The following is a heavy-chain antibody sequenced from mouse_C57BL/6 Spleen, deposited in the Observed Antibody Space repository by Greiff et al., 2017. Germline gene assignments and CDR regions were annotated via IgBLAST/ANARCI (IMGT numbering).Heavy chain of an antibody. J-gene: IGHJ2*01. V-gene: IGHV7-3*01. CDR3: ARYRYYGSRGFDY. Sequence: DVMLVESGGGLVQPGGSLSLSCAASGFTFTDYYMSWVRQPPGKALEWLGFISNTANGYTTEYSASVKGRFTISRANSQSILYLQMNALRAEDSATYYCARYRYYGSRGFDYWGQGTTLTVSS. D-gene: IGHD1-1*01. CDR2: ISNTANGYTT. CDR1: GFTFTDYY.